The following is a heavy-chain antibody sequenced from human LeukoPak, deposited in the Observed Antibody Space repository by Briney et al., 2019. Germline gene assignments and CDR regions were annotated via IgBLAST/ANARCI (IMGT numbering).Heavy chain of an antibody. J-gene: IGHJ4*02. CDR2: ISGSGGST. D-gene: IGHD2-8*01. V-gene: IGHV3-23*01. CDR3: AKYLGYCTNGVCYLDY. Sequence: PGGSLRLSCAASGFTFSSYAMSWVRQAPGKGPEWVSAISGSGGSTYYADSVKGRFTISRDNSKNTLYLQMNSLRAEDMAVYYCAKYLGYCTNGVCYLDYWGQGTLVTVSS. CDR1: GFTFSSYA.